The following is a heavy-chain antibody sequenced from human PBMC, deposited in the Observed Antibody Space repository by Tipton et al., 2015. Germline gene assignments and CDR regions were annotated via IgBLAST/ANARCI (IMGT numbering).Heavy chain of an antibody. CDR1: GGSISSSSYY. V-gene: IGHV4-39*07. CDR2: LYFSGST. CDR3: ARDAGRYYDSSGLSWYFDL. Sequence: TLSLTCTVSGGSISSSSYYWAWIRQPPGKGLEWIGSLYFSGSTYYNPSLKSRVTMSRDTSKNQFSLKLSSVTAADTAVYYCARDAGRYYDSSGLSWYFDLWGRGTLVTVSS. J-gene: IGHJ2*01. D-gene: IGHD3-22*01.